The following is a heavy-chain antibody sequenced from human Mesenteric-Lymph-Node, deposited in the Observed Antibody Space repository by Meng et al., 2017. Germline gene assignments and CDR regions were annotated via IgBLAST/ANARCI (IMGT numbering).Heavy chain of an antibody. CDR1: GGSISSSSHY. Sequence: SETLSLTCTVSGGSISSSSHYWGWLRQPPGKGLEWIGSFFYSGATYYNPSLKSRVTISVDPSMNQFSLRLNSVTAADTAVYYCAREVANRSGYSYWGQGTLVTVSS. CDR2: FFYSGAT. V-gene: IGHV4-39*07. CDR3: AREVANRSGYSY. D-gene: IGHD3-22*01. J-gene: IGHJ4*02.